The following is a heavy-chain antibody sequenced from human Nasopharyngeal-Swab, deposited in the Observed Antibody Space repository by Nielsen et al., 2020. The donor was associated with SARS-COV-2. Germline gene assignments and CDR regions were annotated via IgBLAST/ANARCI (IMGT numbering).Heavy chain of an antibody. Sequence: GESLKISCAASGFTFSSYGMHWVRQAPGKGLEWVAVISYDGSNKYYADSVKGRFTTSRDNSKNTLYLQMNSLRAEDTAVYYCARDFSEKGYYYYGMDVWGQGTTVTVSS. CDR2: ISYDGSNK. CDR3: ARDFSEKGYYYYGMDV. D-gene: IGHD1-26*01. J-gene: IGHJ6*02. V-gene: IGHV3-30*03. CDR1: GFTFSSYG.